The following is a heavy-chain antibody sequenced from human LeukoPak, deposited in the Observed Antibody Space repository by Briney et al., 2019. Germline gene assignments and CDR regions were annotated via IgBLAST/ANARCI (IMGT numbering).Heavy chain of an antibody. V-gene: IGHV3-23*01. J-gene: IGHJ4*02. CDR2: ITSSGTA. CDR3: ANTGSYSVY. D-gene: IGHD2-21*01. Sequence: GGSLRLSCAASGLTFGSYGMGWVRQAPGKGLEWVSSITSSGTANYADSVRDRFLISRDNSKDTLFLQMNSLRVEDTAVYYCANTGSYSVYWGQGTLVTVSS. CDR1: GLTFGSYG.